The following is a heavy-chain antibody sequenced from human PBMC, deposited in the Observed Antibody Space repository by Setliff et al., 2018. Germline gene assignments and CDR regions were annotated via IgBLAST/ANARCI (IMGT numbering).Heavy chain of an antibody. D-gene: IGHD3-22*01. J-gene: IGHJ4*02. Sequence: HPGGSLRLSCAASGFTFSSYAMSWVRQAPGKGLEWVGFIRSKAYGGTTEYAASVKGRFTISRDDSKSIAYLQMNSLKTEDTAVYYCAKGQGQYYDSSGYYGRVLDYWGQGTLVTVSS. V-gene: IGHV3-49*04. CDR2: IRSKAYGGTT. CDR3: AKGQGQYYDSSGYYGRVLDY. CDR1: GFTFSSYA.